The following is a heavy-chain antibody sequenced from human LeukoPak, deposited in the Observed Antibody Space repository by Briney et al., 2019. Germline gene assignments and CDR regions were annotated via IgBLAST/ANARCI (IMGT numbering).Heavy chain of an antibody. V-gene: IGHV3-30*18. D-gene: IGHD2-21*01. CDR3: AKEFNRGLPDY. CDR1: GFTFSTYG. CDR2: ISYDGSNE. J-gene: IGHJ4*02. Sequence: GGSLRLSCAASGFTFSTYGIHWVRQAPGKGLEWVAVISYDGSNEYYADSVKGRFTISRDNSKNTLYLQMSSLRAEDTAVYYCAKEFNRGLPDYWGQGTLVTVPS.